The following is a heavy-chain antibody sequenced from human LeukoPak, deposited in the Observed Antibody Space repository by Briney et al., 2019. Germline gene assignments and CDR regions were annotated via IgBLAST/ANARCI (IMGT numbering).Heavy chain of an antibody. CDR1: GFTFSSYA. J-gene: IGHJ4*02. V-gene: IGHV3-23*01. D-gene: IGHD6-19*01. CDR2: ISGSGGST. Sequence: PGGSLRLSCAASGFTFSSYAMSWVRQAPGKGLEWVSAISGSGGSTYYADSVKGRFTISRDNSKNTLYLQMNSLRAEDTAVYYCAREPSGGYNSGSSGVDYWGQGTLVTVSS. CDR3: AREPSGGYNSGSSGVDY.